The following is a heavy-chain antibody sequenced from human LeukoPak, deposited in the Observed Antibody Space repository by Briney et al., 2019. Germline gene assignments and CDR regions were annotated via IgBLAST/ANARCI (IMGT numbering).Heavy chain of an antibody. CDR3: ARDPLGYGDYP. J-gene: IGHJ5*02. CDR2: ISSSSSTI. V-gene: IGHV3-48*01. CDR1: GFTFSSYS. D-gene: IGHD4-17*01. Sequence: PGGSLRLSCAASGFTFSSYSMNWVRQAPGKGLEWVSYISSSSSTIYYADSVKGRFTISRDNAKNSLYLQMNSLRAEDTAVYYCARDPLGYGDYPSGQGTLVTVSS.